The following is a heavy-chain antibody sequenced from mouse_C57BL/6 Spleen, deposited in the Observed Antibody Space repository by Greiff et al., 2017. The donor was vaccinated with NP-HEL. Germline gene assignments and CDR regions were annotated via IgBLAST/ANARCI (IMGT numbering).Heavy chain of an antibody. CDR3: AAVVSYYYAMDY. CDR2: IRNKANGYTT. V-gene: IGHV7-3*01. Sequence: EVKLMESGGGLVQPGGSLSLSCAASGFTFTDYYMSWVRQPPGKALEWLGFIRNKANGYTTEYSASVKGRFTISRDNSQSILYLQMNALRAEDSATDYCAAVVSYYYAMDYWGQGTSVTVSS. CDR1: GFTFTDYY. D-gene: IGHD1-1*01. J-gene: IGHJ4*01.